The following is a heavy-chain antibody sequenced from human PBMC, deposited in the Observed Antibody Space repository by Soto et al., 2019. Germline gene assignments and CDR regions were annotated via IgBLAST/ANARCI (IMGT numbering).Heavy chain of an antibody. D-gene: IGHD3-22*01. CDR2: INPNGGGT. Sequence: ASVKVSCKASGYTFTGYYMHWVRQAPGQGLEWMGWINPNGGGTNYAQKFQGWVTMTRDTSISTAYMELSRLRSDDTAVYYCARVGPDYYDSSGYWWSYGMDVWGQGTTVTVSS. V-gene: IGHV1-2*04. J-gene: IGHJ6*02. CDR3: ARVGPDYYDSSGYWWSYGMDV. CDR1: GYTFTGYY.